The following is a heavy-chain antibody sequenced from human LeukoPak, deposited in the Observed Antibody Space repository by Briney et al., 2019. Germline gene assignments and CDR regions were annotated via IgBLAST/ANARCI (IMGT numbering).Heavy chain of an antibody. D-gene: IGHD3-22*01. Sequence: GESLKISCEGSGYTFSNYWIGWVRRMPGKGLEWMGVIYPGDSDTRYSLSFQGQVTISADKSISTAYLQWSSLEASDTAMYYCARRGSYDSTVGLDFWGLGTLVTVSS. V-gene: IGHV5-51*01. CDR3: ARRGSYDSTVGLDF. J-gene: IGHJ4*02. CDR2: IYPGDSDT. CDR1: GYTFSNYW.